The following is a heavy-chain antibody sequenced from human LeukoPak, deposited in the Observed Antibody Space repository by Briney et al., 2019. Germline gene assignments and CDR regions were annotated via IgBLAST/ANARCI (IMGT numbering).Heavy chain of an antibody. CDR2: IYHSGST. J-gene: IGHJ4*02. D-gene: IGHD3-22*01. V-gene: IGHV4-4*02. CDR1: GGSISSSSW. CDR3: ARAGYYYDSSGYVRFDY. Sequence: SGTLSLTCAVSGGSISSSSWWSWVRQPPGKGLEWIGEIYHSGSTNYNPSLKSRVTISVDKSKNQFSLKLSSVTAADTAVYYCARAGYYYDSSGYVRFDYWGQGTLVTVSS.